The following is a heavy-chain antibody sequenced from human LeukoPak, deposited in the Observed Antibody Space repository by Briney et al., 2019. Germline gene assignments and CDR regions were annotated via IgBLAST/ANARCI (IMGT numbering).Heavy chain of an antibody. J-gene: IGHJ5*02. Sequence: SETPSLTCAVSGYSISSGYYWGWIRQPPGKGLEWIGSIYHSGSTYYNPSLKSRVTISVDTSKNQFSLKLSSVTAADTAVYYCATNTMIVYSWFDPWGQGTLVTVSS. V-gene: IGHV4-38-2*01. CDR1: GYSISSGYY. D-gene: IGHD3-22*01. CDR3: ATNTMIVYSWFDP. CDR2: IYHSGST.